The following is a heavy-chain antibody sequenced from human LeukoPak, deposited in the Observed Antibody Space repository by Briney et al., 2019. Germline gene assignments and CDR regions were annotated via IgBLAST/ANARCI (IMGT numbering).Heavy chain of an antibody. CDR3: AREDVYTAMFDY. Sequence: PGGSLRLSCAASGFTFSSYGMHWVRQAPGKGLEWVAFIRYDGSNKYYADSVKGRFTISRDNVKNSLDLQMNSLGAEDTAVYYCAREDVYTAMFDYWGQGTLVTVSS. CDR2: IRYDGSNK. D-gene: IGHD5-18*01. CDR1: GFTFSSYG. V-gene: IGHV3-30*02. J-gene: IGHJ4*02.